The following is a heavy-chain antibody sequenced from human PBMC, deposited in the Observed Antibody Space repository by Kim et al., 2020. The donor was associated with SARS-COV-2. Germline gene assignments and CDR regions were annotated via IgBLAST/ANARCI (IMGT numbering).Heavy chain of an antibody. V-gene: IGHV1-46*01. D-gene: IGHD3-22*01. Sequence: ASVKVSCKASGYTFTSYYMHWVRQAPGQGLEWMGIINPSGGSTSYAQKFQGRVTMTRDTSTSTVYMELSSLRSEDTAVYYCARDGGAYDSSGYYSGWGQGTLVTVSS. J-gene: IGHJ4*02. CDR3: ARDGGAYDSSGYYSG. CDR1: GYTFTSYY. CDR2: INPSGGST.